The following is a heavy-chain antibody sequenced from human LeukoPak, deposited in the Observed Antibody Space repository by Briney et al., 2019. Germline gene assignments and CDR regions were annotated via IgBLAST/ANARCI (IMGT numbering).Heavy chain of an antibody. Sequence: PSETLSLTCAVYGGSFSAYYWSWIRQPPGKGLEWIGDINHSGITNYNPSLKSRVDTSKNQFSLKLKSVTAADTAVYYCARRYPSVRGANLRPQEVRKYYFDYWGQGTLVTVSS. CDR2: INHSGIT. V-gene: IGHV4-34*01. CDR1: GGSFSAYY. J-gene: IGHJ4*02. CDR3: ARRYPSVRGANLRPQEVRKYYFDY. D-gene: IGHD3-10*01.